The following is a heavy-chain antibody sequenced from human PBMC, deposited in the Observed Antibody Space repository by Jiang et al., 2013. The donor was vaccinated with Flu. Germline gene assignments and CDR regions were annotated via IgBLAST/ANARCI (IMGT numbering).Heavy chain of an antibody. Sequence: GLVKPSGTLSLTCAVSGGSISSSNWWSWVRQPPGKGLEWIGEIYHSGSTNYNPSLKSRVTISVDKSKNQFSLKLSSVTTADTAVYYCARDPYQQWLGRGEGRYYGMDVWGQGTTVTVSS. CDR2: IYHSGST. V-gene: IGHV4-4*02. CDR1: GGSISSSNW. CDR3: ARDPYQQWLGRGEGRYYGMDV. D-gene: IGHD6-19*01. J-gene: IGHJ6*02.